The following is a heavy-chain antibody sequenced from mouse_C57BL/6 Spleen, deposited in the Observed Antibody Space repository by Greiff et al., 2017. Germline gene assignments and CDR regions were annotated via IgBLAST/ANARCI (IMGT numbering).Heavy chain of an antibody. D-gene: IGHD2-3*01. CDR3: AISDDGPLYY. J-gene: IGHJ2*01. CDR2: INPNYGTT. Sequence: EVQLQQSGPELVKPGASVKISCKASGYSFTDYNMNWVKQSNGKSLEWIGVINPNYGTTSYNQKFKGKATLTVDQSSSTSYMPLNILTSEDSAFYYCAISDDGPLYYWGQGTTLTVSS. CDR1: GYSFTDYN. V-gene: IGHV1-39*01.